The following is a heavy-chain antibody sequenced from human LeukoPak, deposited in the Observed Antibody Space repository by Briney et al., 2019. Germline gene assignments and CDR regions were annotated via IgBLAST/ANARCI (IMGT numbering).Heavy chain of an antibody. D-gene: IGHD3-3*01. CDR2: VIPIFGTA. J-gene: IGHJ4*02. V-gene: IGHV1-69*06. CDR1: GGTFSRYA. CDR3: SSPITIHKPTVDY. Sequence: GSSVKVSCKASGGTFSRYAISWVRQGPGQGLEWMGGVIPIFGTANYAQKFQGRVTITADKSTSTPYIELSSLWSEDTVVYYCSSPITIHKPTVDYCGQGTLVTVSS.